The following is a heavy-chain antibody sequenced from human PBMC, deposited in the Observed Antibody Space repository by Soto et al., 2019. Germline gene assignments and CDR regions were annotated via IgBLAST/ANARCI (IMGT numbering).Heavy chain of an antibody. Sequence: PGGSLRLSCAASGFTFSSYGMHWVRQAPGKGLEWVAVISYDGSNKYYADSVKGRFTISRDNSKNTLYLQMNSLRAEDTAVYYCAKDQAWESYDFWSGYYKWGYFDYWGQGTLVTVSS. CDR1: GFTFSSYG. CDR2: ISYDGSNK. J-gene: IGHJ4*02. CDR3: AKDQAWESYDFWSGYYKWGYFDY. D-gene: IGHD3-3*01. V-gene: IGHV3-30*18.